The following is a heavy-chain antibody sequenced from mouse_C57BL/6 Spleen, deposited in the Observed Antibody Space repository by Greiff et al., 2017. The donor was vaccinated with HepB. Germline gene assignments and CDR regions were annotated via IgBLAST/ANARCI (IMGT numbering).Heavy chain of an antibody. D-gene: IGHD1-1*01. CDR1: GYSFTGYF. CDR3: ARSYYGAMDY. CDR2: INPYNGDT. V-gene: IGHV1-20*01. Sequence: MQLKESGPELVKPGDSVKISCKASGYSFTGYFMNWVMQSHGKSLEWIGRINPYNGDTFYNQKFKGKATLTVDKSSSTAHMELRSLTSEDSAVYYCARSYYGAMDYWGQGTSVTVSS. J-gene: IGHJ4*01.